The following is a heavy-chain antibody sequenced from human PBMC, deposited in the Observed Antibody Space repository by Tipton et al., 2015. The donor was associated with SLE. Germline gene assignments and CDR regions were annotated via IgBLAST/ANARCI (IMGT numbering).Heavy chain of an antibody. D-gene: IGHD1-26*01. J-gene: IGHJ2*01. CDR1: GGSISISSHF. Sequence: TLSLTCTVSGGSISISSHFWGWIRQPPEKGLEWIGSIYYSGSPYYNPSLKSRVTISLDTSKNQFSLKLSSVTAADTAVYYCARRGVGATYRYFDLWGRGTLVTVSS. CDR2: IYYSGSP. V-gene: IGHV4-39*01. CDR3: ARRGVGATYRYFDL.